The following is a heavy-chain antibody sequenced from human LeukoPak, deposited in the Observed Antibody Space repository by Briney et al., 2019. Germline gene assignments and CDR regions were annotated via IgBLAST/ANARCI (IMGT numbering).Heavy chain of an antibody. CDR1: GYTFTSYY. CDR2: INPSGGST. Sequence: ASVKVSCKASGYTFTSYYMHWVRQAPRQGLEWMGIINPSGGSTSYAQKFQGRVTMTRDTSTSTVYMELSSLRSEDTAVYYCARRAGFPYYYYYMDVWGKGTTVTVSS. D-gene: IGHD5-24*01. V-gene: IGHV1-46*01. CDR3: ARRAGFPYYYYYMDV. J-gene: IGHJ6*03.